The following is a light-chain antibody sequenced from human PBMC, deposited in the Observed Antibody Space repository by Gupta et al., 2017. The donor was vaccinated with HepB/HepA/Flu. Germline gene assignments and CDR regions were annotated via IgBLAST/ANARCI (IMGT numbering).Light chain of an antibody. CDR1: QSVSSY. CDR3: QQRSNWPLT. Sequence: VLPPYQDRLSLSPGERATLSCRASQSVSSYLAWYQQKPGQAPRLLIYDASNRATGIPARFSGSGSETDFTLTISSLEPEDFAVYYCQQRSNWPLTFGGGTKVEIK. J-gene: IGKJ4*01. CDR2: DAS. V-gene: IGKV3-11*01.